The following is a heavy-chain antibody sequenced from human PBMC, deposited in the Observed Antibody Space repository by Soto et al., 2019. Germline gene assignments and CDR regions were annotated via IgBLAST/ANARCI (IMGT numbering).Heavy chain of an antibody. Sequence: SETLSLTCTVSGGSIISDYWSWIRQPPGKGLEWIGYISYSGSTNYNPSLKSLVTISVDTSKNQFSLNLSSVTAADTAVYYCARVLSGSYIFDYWGQGDLVTVSS. V-gene: IGHV4-59*01. CDR2: ISYSGST. CDR1: GGSIISDY. CDR3: ARVLSGSYIFDY. J-gene: IGHJ4*02. D-gene: IGHD1-26*01.